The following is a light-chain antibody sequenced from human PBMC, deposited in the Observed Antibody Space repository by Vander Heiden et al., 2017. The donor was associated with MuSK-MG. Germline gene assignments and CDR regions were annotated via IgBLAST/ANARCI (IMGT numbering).Light chain of an antibody. CDR2: DAS. Sequence: DIDMSQSPSSLSASVGDRVTITCQASQDISNYLNWYQQKPVKAPKLLIYDASNLETGVPSRFSGSRSGTDFTFTISSLQPDDIATYYCPQYANLPTTFGQATRLEIK. CDR3: PQYANLPTT. CDR1: QDISNY. J-gene: IGKJ5*01. V-gene: IGKV1-33*01.